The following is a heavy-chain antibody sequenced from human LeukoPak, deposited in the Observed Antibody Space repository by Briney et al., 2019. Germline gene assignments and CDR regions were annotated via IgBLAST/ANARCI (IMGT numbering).Heavy chain of an antibody. Sequence: GSSMKVSCKASGGTFSSYAISWVRQAPGQGLEWMGGIIPIFGTANYAQKFQGRVTITADESTSTAYMELSSLRSEDTAVYYCARDRGRDGYTFIDYWGQGTLVTVSS. CDR2: IIPIFGTA. CDR3: ARDRGRDGYTFIDY. D-gene: IGHD5-24*01. V-gene: IGHV1-69*01. J-gene: IGHJ4*02. CDR1: GGTFSSYA.